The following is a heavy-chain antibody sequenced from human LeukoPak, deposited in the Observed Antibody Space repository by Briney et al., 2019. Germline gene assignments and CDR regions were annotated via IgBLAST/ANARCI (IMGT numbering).Heavy chain of an antibody. J-gene: IGHJ4*02. CDR3: ARGWDSGYFDY. D-gene: IGHD3-22*01. Sequence: PSETLSLTCTVSGGSISSYYWSWIRQPPGKGLEWIGYIYYSGSTNYNPSLKSRVTISVDTSKNQFSLKLSSVTAADTAVYYCARGWDSGYFDYWGQGTLVTVPS. CDR1: GGSISSYY. V-gene: IGHV4-59*01. CDR2: IYYSGST.